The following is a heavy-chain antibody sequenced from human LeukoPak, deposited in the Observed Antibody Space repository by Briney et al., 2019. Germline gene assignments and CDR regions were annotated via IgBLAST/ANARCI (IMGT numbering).Heavy chain of an antibody. CDR2: IYSGGST. V-gene: IGHV3-66*01. J-gene: IGHJ3*02. D-gene: IGHD1-26*01. Sequence: GGSLRLSCAASGFTVSSNYMTWVRQAPGKGLEWVSVIYSGGSTYHADSVKGRFTISRDNSKNTLYLQMNSLRDEDTAVYYCARIVAGGAFDIWGQGTMVTVSS. CDR3: ARIVAGGAFDI. CDR1: GFTVSSNY.